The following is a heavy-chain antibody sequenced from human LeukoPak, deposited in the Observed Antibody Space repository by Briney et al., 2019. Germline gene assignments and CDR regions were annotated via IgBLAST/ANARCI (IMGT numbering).Heavy chain of an antibody. CDR1: GYTFTDYY. D-gene: IGHD3-9*01. V-gene: IGHV1-2*02. CDR3: ARVHRINLRYFDWLGY. Sequence: GASVKVSCKASGYTFTDYYMHWVRQAPGQGLEWMGWINPSSGGTNYAQKFQGRVTMTRDTSISTAYMELSRLRSDDTAVYYCARVHRINLRYFDWLGYWGQGTLVTVSS. J-gene: IGHJ4*02. CDR2: INPSSGGT.